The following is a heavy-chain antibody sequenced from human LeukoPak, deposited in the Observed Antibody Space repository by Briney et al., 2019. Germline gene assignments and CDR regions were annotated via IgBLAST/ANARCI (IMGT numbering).Heavy chain of an antibody. CDR2: ISGSGGST. CDR3: AKDASYCGGDCYSGNWFDP. J-gene: IGHJ5*02. D-gene: IGHD2-21*02. Sequence: PGGSPRLSCAASGFTFSSYAMSWVRQAPGKGLEGVSAISGSGGSTYYADSVKGRFTISRDNSKNTLYLQMNSLRAEDTAVYYCAKDASYCGGDCYSGNWFDPWGQGTLVTVSS. V-gene: IGHV3-23*01. CDR1: GFTFSSYA.